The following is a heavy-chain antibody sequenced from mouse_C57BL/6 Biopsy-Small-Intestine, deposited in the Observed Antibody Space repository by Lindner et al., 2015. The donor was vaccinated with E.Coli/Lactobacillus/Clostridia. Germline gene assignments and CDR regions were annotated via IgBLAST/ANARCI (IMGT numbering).Heavy chain of an antibody. CDR1: GFNINDYY. CDR2: IDPEGGET. CDR3: ARGGFDRYFFDY. V-gene: IGHV14-2*01. J-gene: IGHJ2*01. Sequence: VQLQESGAELVKPGASGKLSCTASGFNINDYYLHWVKQRTEQGLEWIGRIDPEGGETKYAPKFQGKATIIVDTPSNTANLQLSSLTSEDTAVYFCARGGFDRYFFDYWGQGTTLTVSS.